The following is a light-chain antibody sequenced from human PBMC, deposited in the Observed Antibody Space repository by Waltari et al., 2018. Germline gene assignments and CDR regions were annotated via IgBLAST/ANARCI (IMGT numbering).Light chain of an antibody. V-gene: IGLV1-51*01. J-gene: IGLJ2*01. CDR1: SSNIRNYF. CDR2: DNY. Sequence: QSVLTQPPSVSAAPGQKVTISCSGSSSNIRNYFVSWYHQLPGATPKLLIYDNYKRPSGIPDRFSASKSGTSATLDITGLQIGDEADYYCATWDNSLTAVVFGGGTKLTVL. CDR3: ATWDNSLTAVV.